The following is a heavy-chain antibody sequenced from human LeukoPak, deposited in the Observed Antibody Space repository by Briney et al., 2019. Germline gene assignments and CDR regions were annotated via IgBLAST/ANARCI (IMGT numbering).Heavy chain of an antibody. V-gene: IGHV3-7*01. CDR2: IKPDGSAN. CDR3: ARHFSTYSYGLDV. D-gene: IGHD3-3*02. J-gene: IGHJ6*02. Sequence: PGGPLRLSCAASRFTFSNFWMSWVRQAPGKGLEWVANIKPDGSANFYVDSVKGRFTISRDNAENSLYLQMNSLRPEDTAVYYCARHFSTYSYGLDVWGQGTTVTVSS. CDR1: RFTFSNFW.